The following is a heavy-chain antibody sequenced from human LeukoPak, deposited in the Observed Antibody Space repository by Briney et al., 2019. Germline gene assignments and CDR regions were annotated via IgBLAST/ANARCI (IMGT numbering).Heavy chain of an antibody. CDR1: GFTFSSYG. CDR2: ISDNGGNT. CDR3: AKSAYYDL. Sequence: QSGGSLRLSCAASGFTFSSYGMHWVRQAPGKGLEWVSTISDNGGNTYYPDSVKGRFTISRDNSKNTLYLQMNSLRAEDTAVYYCAKSAYYDLWGQGTLVTVSS. D-gene: IGHD3-22*01. J-gene: IGHJ4*02. V-gene: IGHV3-23*01.